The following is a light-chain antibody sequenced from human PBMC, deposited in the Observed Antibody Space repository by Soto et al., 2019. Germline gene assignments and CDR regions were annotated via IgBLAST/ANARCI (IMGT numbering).Light chain of an antibody. V-gene: IGLV2-14*01. CDR2: EVS. J-gene: IGLJ1*01. CDR1: SSDVGGYTY. Sequence: VLTQPASVSGSPGQSITISCTGTSSDVGGYTYVSWYQQHPGKAPKLMIYEVSNRPSGVSNRFSGSKSGNTASLTISGLQAEDEADYYCSSYASSSALVFGLGTKVTVL. CDR3: SSYASSSALV.